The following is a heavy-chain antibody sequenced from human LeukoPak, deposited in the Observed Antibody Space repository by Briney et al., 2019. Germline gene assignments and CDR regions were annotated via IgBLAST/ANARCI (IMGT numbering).Heavy chain of an antibody. D-gene: IGHD3-3*01. CDR2: ISYDGSNK. CDR3: ARDRDTPDFGIFDY. CDR1: GFTFSSYA. J-gene: IGHJ4*02. V-gene: IGHV3-30-3*01. Sequence: GRSLRLSCAASGFTFSSYAIHWVRQAPGKGLEWVAVISYDGSNKYYADSVKGRFTISRDNSKNTLYLQMNSLRAEDTAVYYCARDRDTPDFGIFDYWGQGTLVTVSS.